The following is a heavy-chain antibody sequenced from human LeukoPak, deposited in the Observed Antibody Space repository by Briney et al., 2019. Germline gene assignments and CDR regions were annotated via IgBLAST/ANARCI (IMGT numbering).Heavy chain of an antibody. CDR3: ARDQSRGLVGASPDAFDI. CDR2: ISSSSSYI. J-gene: IGHJ3*02. V-gene: IGHV3-21*01. Sequence: GGSLRLSCAASGFTFSSYSMNWVRQAPGKGLEWVSSISSSSSYIYYADSVKGRFTISRDNARNSLYLQMNSLRAEDTAVYYCARDQSRGLVGASPDAFDIWGQGTMVTVSS. D-gene: IGHD1-26*01. CDR1: GFTFSSYS.